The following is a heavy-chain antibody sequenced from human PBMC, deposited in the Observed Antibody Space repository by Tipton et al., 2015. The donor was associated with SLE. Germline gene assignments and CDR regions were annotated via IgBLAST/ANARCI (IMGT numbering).Heavy chain of an antibody. Sequence: TLSLTCAVYGGSFSGYYWNWIRQPPGMGLEWIGEINHSGSSNYNPSLKSRVTISVDTSKNQFSLKLSSVTAADTAVYYCARLRGLLFAFDIWGQGTMVTVSS. CDR1: GGSFSGYY. CDR3: ARLRGLLFAFDI. V-gene: IGHV4-34*01. J-gene: IGHJ3*02. CDR2: INHSGSS. D-gene: IGHD3-10*01.